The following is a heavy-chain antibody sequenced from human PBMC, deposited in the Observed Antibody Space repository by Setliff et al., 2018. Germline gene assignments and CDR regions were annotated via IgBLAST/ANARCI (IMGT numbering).Heavy chain of an antibody. CDR3: ARDHSMGYSYGHHFDY. Sequence: PGGSLRLSCAASGFTFSSYSMNWVRQAPGKGLEWVSSISSSSSYIYYADSVKGRFTISRDNAKNSLYLQMNSLRAEDTAVYYCARDHSMGYSYGHHFDYWGQGTLVTVSS. CDR2: ISSSSSYI. V-gene: IGHV3-21*01. CDR1: GFTFSSYS. J-gene: IGHJ4*02. D-gene: IGHD5-18*01.